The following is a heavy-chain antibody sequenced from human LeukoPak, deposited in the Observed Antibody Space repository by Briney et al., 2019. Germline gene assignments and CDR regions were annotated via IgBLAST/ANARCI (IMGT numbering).Heavy chain of an antibody. V-gene: IGHV1-2*02. Sequence: ASVKVSCKASGYTFTGYYMHWVRQAPGQGLGWVGWINPNSGGTNYAQKFQGRVTMTRDTSISTAYMELSRLRSDDTAVYYCARGRVTMVRGASNWFDPWGQGTLVTVSS. CDR3: ARGRVTMVRGASNWFDP. CDR1: GYTFTGYY. CDR2: INPNSGGT. D-gene: IGHD3-10*01. J-gene: IGHJ5*02.